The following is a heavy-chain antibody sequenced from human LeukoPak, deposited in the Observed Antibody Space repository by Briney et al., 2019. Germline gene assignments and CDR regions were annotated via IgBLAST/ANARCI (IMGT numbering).Heavy chain of an antibody. J-gene: IGHJ4*02. V-gene: IGHV6-1*01. D-gene: IGHD4-11*01. CDR1: GDSVSSKNPA. CDR3: ARSMSNGGFRLDY. Sequence: SQTLSLTCAIAGDSVSSKNPAWNWIRQSPSRGLEWLGRTYYRSNRYFDYAVSVESRITIKPDTSKNQFSLQLNSVTPEDTAVYYCARSMSNGGFRLDYWGQGSLVTVSS. CDR2: TYYRSNRYF.